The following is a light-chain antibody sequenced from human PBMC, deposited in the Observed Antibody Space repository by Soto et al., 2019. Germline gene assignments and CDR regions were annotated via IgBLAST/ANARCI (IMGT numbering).Light chain of an antibody. CDR2: GAS. V-gene: IGKV3-15*01. Sequence: EIVIKKSLSTLSVSPGERATLSCRASQSVSSNLAWYQQKPGQAPRLLIYGASTRATGIPARFSGSGSGTDFTLTISRLEPEDFAVYYCQQYVSSGTLGQGTMVDTK. CDR1: QSVSSN. J-gene: IGKJ1*01. CDR3: QQYVSSGT.